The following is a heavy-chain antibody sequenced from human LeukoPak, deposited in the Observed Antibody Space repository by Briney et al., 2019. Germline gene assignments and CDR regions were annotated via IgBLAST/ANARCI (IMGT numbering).Heavy chain of an antibody. Sequence: KLSQTLSLTCTVSGGSISSGSYYWSWIRQPAGKGLEWIGRIYTSGSTNYNPSLKSRVTISVDTSKNQFSLKLSSVTAADTAVYYCARASWFGESTTDYWGQGTLVTVSS. V-gene: IGHV4-61*02. J-gene: IGHJ4*02. CDR2: IYTSGST. D-gene: IGHD3-10*01. CDR1: GGSISSGSYY. CDR3: ARASWFGESTTDY.